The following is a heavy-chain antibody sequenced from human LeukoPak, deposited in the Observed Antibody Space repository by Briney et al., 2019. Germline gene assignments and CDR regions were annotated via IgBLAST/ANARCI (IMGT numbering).Heavy chain of an antibody. Sequence: GGSLRLSCAASGFSFSSYSMNWVRQAPGKGLEWVSYISTGSTTIYYADSVKGRFTISRDNAKNSLFLQMDSLRDEDTAVYYCARGGDYGDLVREYYFDYWGQGTLVTVSS. CDR3: ARGGDYGDLVREYYFDY. CDR1: GFSFSSYS. D-gene: IGHD4-17*01. J-gene: IGHJ4*02. CDR2: ISTGSTTI. V-gene: IGHV3-48*02.